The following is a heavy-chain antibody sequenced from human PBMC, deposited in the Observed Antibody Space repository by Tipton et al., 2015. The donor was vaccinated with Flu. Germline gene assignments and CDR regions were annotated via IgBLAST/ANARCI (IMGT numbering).Heavy chain of an antibody. CDR1: GYTFTSYD. V-gene: IGHV1-8*01. CDR3: ARRAPTPPAYYYGMDV. J-gene: IGHJ6*02. Sequence: QLVQSGAEVKKPGASVKVSCKASGYTFTSYDINWVRQATGQGLEWMGWMNPNSGNTGYAQKFQGRVTMTRNTSISTAYMELSSLRSEDPAVYYGARRAPTPPAYYYGMDVWGQGTTVTVSS. CDR2: MNPNSGNT.